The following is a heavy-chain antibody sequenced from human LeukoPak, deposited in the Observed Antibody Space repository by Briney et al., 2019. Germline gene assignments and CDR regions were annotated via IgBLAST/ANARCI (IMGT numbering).Heavy chain of an antibody. CDR3: ARRAYYVGLDY. CDR1: GGSFSGYY. D-gene: IGHD3-22*01. Sequence: SETMSLTCAVYGGSFSGYYWSWIRQPPGKGQGWIGEINHSGSTNYNPSLKSRVTISVDTSKNQFSLKLSSVTAADTAVYYCARRAYYVGLDYWGEGTLVTVSS. J-gene: IGHJ4*02. V-gene: IGHV4-34*01. CDR2: INHSGST.